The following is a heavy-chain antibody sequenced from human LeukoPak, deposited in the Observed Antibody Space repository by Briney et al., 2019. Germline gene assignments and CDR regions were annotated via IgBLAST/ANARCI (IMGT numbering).Heavy chain of an antibody. CDR1: GYTFTSYY. J-gene: IGHJ4*02. CDR3: ARVSSSWGFDY. CDR2: INPSGGST. D-gene: IGHD6-13*01. Sequence: AXVKVSCKASGYTFTSYYMHWVRQAPGQGLEWMGIINPSGGSTSYAQKFQGRVTMTRDTSTSTVYMELSSLRSEDTAVYYCARVSSSWGFDYWGQGTLVTVSS. V-gene: IGHV1-46*01.